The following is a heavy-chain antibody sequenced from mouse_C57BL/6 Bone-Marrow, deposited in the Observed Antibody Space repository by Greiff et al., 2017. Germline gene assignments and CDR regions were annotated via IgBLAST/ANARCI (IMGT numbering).Heavy chain of an antibody. D-gene: IGHD2-2*01. CDR3: ARFGLLRLRPYYFDY. CDR1: GYTFTGYW. CDR2: ILPGSGST. J-gene: IGHJ2*01. Sequence: QVQLQQSGAELMKPGASVKLSCKATGYTFTGYWIEWVKQRPGHGLEWIGEILPGSGSTNYNEKFKGKATFTADTSSNTAYIQLSSLTTEDSAIYYGARFGLLRLRPYYFDYWGQGTTLTVSS. V-gene: IGHV1-9*01.